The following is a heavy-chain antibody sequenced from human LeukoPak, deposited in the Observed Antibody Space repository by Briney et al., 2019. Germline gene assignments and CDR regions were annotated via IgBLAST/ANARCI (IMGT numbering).Heavy chain of an antibody. CDR2: VSTYNGDT. V-gene: IGHV1-18*01. J-gene: IGHJ4*02. D-gene: IGHD2-8*01. Sequence: ASVKVSCKTSGYPFSTYGVAWVRQAPGQGLEWMGWVSTYNGDTQYSQKFQGRVALTRDTSTNTVHMELWSLRSDDTAVDYCARDTNNEIDYWGQGTLVIVSS. CDR3: ARDTNNEIDY. CDR1: GYPFSTYG.